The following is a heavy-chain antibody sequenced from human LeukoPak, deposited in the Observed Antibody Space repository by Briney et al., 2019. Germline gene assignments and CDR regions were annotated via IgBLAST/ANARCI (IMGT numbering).Heavy chain of an antibody. V-gene: IGHV3-74*01. CDR1: GFTFSSYW. Sequence: GGSLSLSCAASGFTFSSYWMHWVRHAPGKGLVWVSRINSDGSSTSYADSVKGRFTISRDNAKNTLYLQMNSLRAEDMAVYYCAMGPYYYDSSGYYYWGQGTLVTVSS. J-gene: IGHJ4*02. CDR2: INSDGSST. CDR3: AMGPYYYDSSGYYY. D-gene: IGHD3-22*01.